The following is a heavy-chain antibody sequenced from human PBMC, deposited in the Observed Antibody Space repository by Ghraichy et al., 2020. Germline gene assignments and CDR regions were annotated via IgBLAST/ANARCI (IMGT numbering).Heavy chain of an antibody. CDR3: TPQGRNYYDSSVQAH. CDR2: IYSVGSNT. J-gene: IGHJ4*02. CDR1: GFTFSNFA. Sequence: GESLNISCAASGFTFSNFAMSWVRQAPGEGLEWVSTIYSVGSNTYYADSVKGRFTISRDNSKNTLYLQMNSLRAEDTSLYYCTPQGRNYYDSSVQAHWGRGTLVTVSS. D-gene: IGHD3-22*01. V-gene: IGHV3-23*05.